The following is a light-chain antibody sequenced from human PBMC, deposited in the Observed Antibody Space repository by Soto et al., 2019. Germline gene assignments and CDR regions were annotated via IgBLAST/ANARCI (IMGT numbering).Light chain of an antibody. CDR1: QSIGNT. V-gene: IGKV3-15*01. Sequence: DKVMTQFAFTVSVTPGERVTLHCRASQSIGNTLAWYLQKPGQPPRLLIYEASTRATDVPARFSGSGSGTDFTLTISRLEPEDFAVYYCQQYCSSPTFRQATKVDI. CDR2: EAS. CDR3: QQYCSSPT. J-gene: IGKJ1*01.